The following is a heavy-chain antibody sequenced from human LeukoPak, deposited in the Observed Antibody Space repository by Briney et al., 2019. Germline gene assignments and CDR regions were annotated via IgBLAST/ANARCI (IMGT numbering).Heavy chain of an antibody. CDR2: ISGSGGAI. D-gene: IGHD3-22*01. V-gene: IGHV3-48*03. CDR1: GFTFTTYE. J-gene: IGHJ6*02. CDR3: ARDFLGLYYYDSSGYIVGMDV. Sequence: GGSLRLSCATSGFTFTTYEMNWVRQAPGKGLEWVSHISGSGGAIYYADSVKGRFTISRDNAKNSLYLQMNSLRAEDTAVYYCARDFLGLYYYDSSGYIVGMDVWGQGTTVTVSS.